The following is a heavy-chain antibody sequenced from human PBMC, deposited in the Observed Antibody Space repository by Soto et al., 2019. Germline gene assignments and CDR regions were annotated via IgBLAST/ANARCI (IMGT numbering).Heavy chain of an antibody. CDR1: GGSFSNYA. Sequence: QVQLVQSGAEVKKPGSSVKVSCKTSGGSFSNYAFSWVRQAPGQGLEWMGAIIPMFGTANYAQMFQGRITITADESTNTAYMDMSSLRYEDSAVYYCARGATVTREYFYGMDVWGQGTTVTVSS. D-gene: IGHD2-21*02. CDR2: IIPMFGTA. V-gene: IGHV1-69*01. J-gene: IGHJ6*02. CDR3: ARGATVTREYFYGMDV.